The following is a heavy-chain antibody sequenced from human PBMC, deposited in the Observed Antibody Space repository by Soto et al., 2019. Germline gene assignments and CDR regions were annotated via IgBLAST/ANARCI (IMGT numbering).Heavy chain of an antibody. J-gene: IGHJ4*02. CDR3: ARYRWKEVSDY. V-gene: IGHV3-7*03. D-gene: IGHD1-1*01. Sequence: DVQLVESGGGLVQPGGSLRLSCATSGFTFSDYWMSWVRQAPGKGLEWVANIKHDGSETYYVDSVKGRFTISRDNARNSVYLQISSLSAEDTALYYCARYRWKEVSDYWCQGTLVTVSS. CDR2: IKHDGSET. CDR1: GFTFSDYW.